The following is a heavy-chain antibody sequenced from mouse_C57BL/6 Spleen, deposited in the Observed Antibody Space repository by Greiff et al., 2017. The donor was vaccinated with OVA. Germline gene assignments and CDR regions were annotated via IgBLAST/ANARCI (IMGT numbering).Heavy chain of an antibody. Sequence: VQLQQSGTVLARPGASVKMSCKTSGYTFTSYWMHWVKQRPGQGLEWIGAIYPGNSDTSYNQKFKGKAKLTAVTSASTAYMELSSLTNEDSAVYYCFYYDYYGRENFDYWGQGTTLTVSS. CDR2: IYPGNSDT. J-gene: IGHJ2*01. V-gene: IGHV1-5*01. CDR1: GYTFTSYW. D-gene: IGHD2-4*01. CDR3: FYYDYYGRENFDY.